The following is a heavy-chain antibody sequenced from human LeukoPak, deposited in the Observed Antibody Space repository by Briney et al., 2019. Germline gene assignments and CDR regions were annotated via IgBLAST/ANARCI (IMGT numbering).Heavy chain of an antibody. CDR2: IYSGGST. V-gene: IGHV3-66*01. CDR3: ARVPRHFDL. CDR1: GFTFSSYS. Sequence: GGSLRLSCAVSGFTFSSYSMTWVRQAPGKGLEWVSVIYSGGSTYYADSVKGRFTISRDNSKNTLYLQMNSLRAEDTAVYYCARVPRHFDLWGRGTLVTVSS. J-gene: IGHJ2*01.